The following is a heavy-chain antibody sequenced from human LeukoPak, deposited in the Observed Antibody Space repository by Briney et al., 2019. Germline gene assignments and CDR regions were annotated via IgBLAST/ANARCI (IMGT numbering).Heavy chain of an antibody. V-gene: IGHV4-34*01. CDR1: GGSFSGYY. D-gene: IGHD6-13*01. Sequence: SETLSLTCAVYGGSFSGYYWRWVRQPPGKGREWRGEINHSGSTKYNTSLKRGVTISVDTSKNQFSLKLSSVTAADTAVYYCARFRAAAGRALDYWGQGTLVTVSS. CDR3: ARFRAAAGRALDY. CDR2: INHSGST. J-gene: IGHJ4*02.